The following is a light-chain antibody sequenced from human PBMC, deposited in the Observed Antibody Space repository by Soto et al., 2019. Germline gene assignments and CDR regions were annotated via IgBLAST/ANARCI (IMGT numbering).Light chain of an antibody. J-gene: IGKJ3*01. V-gene: IGKV1-9*01. CDR2: EAS. CDR3: QQLNSYPLT. CDR1: HDISTF. Sequence: DIQLTQSPSLLSASIGDRVTITCRASHDISTFLAWYQQKPGKAPKLLIYEASTLQSGVPSRFSGSGSGTEFTLTISSLQPEDFATYYCQQLNSYPLTFGPGTNVDIK.